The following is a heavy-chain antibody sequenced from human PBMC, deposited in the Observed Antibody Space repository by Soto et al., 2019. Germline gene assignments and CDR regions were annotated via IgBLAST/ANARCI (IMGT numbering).Heavy chain of an antibody. D-gene: IGHD2-2*01. CDR1: GFSFSNYA. CDR2: ISYDADNE. Sequence: QVQLVESGGGVVQPGSSLRLSCAASGFSFSNYAMHWVRQAPGKGLEWLAIISYDADNEYYADCVRGRFTISRDNSKNKLFLQTNKLRHEDTAVYYCAKDGGPVYCNSPGCSAKHFDYWGQGTLVTVSS. J-gene: IGHJ4*02. V-gene: IGHV3-30*18. CDR3: AKDGGPVYCNSPGCSAKHFDY.